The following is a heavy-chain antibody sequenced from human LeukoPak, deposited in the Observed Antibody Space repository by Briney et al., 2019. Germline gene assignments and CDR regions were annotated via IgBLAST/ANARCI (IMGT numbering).Heavy chain of an antibody. D-gene: IGHD3-10*01. CDR2: ISWDGGST. Sequence: PGGSLRLSCAASGFTFDDYTMHWVGQAPGKGLEWVSLISWDGGSTYYADSVKGRFTISRDNSKNSLYLQMNSLRTEDTALYYCARLAGYYGSGLRAFDIWGQGTMVTVSS. J-gene: IGHJ3*02. V-gene: IGHV3-43*01. CDR1: GFTFDDYT. CDR3: ARLAGYYGSGLRAFDI.